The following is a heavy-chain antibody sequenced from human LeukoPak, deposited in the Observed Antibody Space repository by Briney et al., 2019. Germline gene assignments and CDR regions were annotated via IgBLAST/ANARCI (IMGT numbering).Heavy chain of an antibody. D-gene: IGHD2-2*02. CDR1: GGSFSGYY. J-gene: IGHJ5*02. Sequence: PSETLSLTCAVYGGSFSGYYWSWTRQPPGKGLEWIGEINHSGSTNYNPSLKSRVTISVDTSKNQFSLKLSSVTAADTAVYYCARGMPVVVPAAIGGWFDPWGQGTLVTVSS. CDR3: ARGMPVVVPAAIGGWFDP. CDR2: INHSGST. V-gene: IGHV4-34*01.